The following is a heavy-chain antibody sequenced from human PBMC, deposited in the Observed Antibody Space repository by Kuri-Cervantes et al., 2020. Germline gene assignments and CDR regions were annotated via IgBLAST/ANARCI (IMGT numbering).Heavy chain of an antibody. V-gene: IGHV3-30*02. CDR2: IVTDGSNK. D-gene: IGHD5-12*01. J-gene: IGHJ6*03. CDR1: GFTFSSYG. Sequence: GESLKISCAASGFTFSSYGMHWVRQAPGKGLEWVTFIVTDGSNKYYEDSVKGRFTISRDNSKTTLYLQMNSLRSEDTAVYYCANSGYDFNYYYMDVWGKGTTVTVSS. CDR3: ANSGYDFNYYYMDV.